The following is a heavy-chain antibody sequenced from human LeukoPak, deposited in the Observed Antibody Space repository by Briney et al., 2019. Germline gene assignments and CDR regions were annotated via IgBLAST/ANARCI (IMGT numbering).Heavy chain of an antibody. CDR2: ISWNSGSI. D-gene: IGHD3-10*01. Sequence: GGSLRLSCAASGFTFDDYAMHWVRHAPGKGLEWVSGISWNSGSIGYADSVKGRFTISRDNAKNSLYLQMNSLRAEDTALYYCAKDSGHYYGSGSYYYFDYWGQGTLVTVSS. CDR1: GFTFDDYA. CDR3: AKDSGHYYGSGSYYYFDY. V-gene: IGHV3-9*01. J-gene: IGHJ4*02.